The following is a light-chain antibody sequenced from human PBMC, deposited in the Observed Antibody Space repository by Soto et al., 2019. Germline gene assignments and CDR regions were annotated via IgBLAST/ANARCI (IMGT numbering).Light chain of an antibody. V-gene: IGKV3-15*01. CDR1: QSVSSGY. J-gene: IGKJ1*01. Sequence: EIVMTQSPGTLSLSPGERGTLSCRASQSVSSGYLAWYQQKPGQAPRLIIYGASTRATGIPARFSGSGSGTEFTLTISSLQSEDFAVYYCQQYNNWPPTLGQGTKVDIK. CDR3: QQYNNWPPT. CDR2: GAS.